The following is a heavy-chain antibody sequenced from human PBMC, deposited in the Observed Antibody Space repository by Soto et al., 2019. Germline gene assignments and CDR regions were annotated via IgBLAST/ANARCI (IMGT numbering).Heavy chain of an antibody. J-gene: IGHJ4*02. CDR3: VKQAHGLDGVAFDY. D-gene: IGHD2-15*01. CDR1: VFILSEST. CDR2: VSTSGRST. V-gene: IGHV3-64D*06. Sequence: GSLRLSCSASVFILSESTIYWVRQVPGKGLEAISAVSTSGRSTYYADSVKDRFTISRDNSKNTLFLQMGSLRPEDTAIYYCVKQAHGLDGVAFDYWGQGTQVTVYS.